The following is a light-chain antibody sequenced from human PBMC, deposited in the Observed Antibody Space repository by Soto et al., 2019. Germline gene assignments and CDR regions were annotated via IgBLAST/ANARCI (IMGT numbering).Light chain of an antibody. CDR3: QQLNSFPIT. J-gene: IGKJ5*01. CDR1: QAISSY. Sequence: DIQLTQAPSFLSASAGDRVSITCRASQAISSYLAWYQQKPGRAPKLLIYAASTLQSGVPSRFSGSGYGTELTLTIPSLQPEDFATYYRQQLNSFPITFGQGTRLEIK. V-gene: IGKV1-9*01. CDR2: AAS.